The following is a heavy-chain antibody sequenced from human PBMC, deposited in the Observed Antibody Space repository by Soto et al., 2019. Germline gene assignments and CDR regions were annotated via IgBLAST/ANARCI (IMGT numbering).Heavy chain of an antibody. J-gene: IGHJ5*02. CDR1: GASISSYY. CDR2: IYYSGST. Sequence: PSETLYITCTVSGASISSYYWSWIRQPPGKGLEWIGYIYYSGSTNYNPSLKSRVTISVDTSKNQFSLKLSSVTATDTAVYYCARCPSHYAPNWFDAWGQGTLVTVSS. D-gene: IGHD4-4*01. V-gene: IGHV4-59*08. CDR3: ARCPSHYAPNWFDA.